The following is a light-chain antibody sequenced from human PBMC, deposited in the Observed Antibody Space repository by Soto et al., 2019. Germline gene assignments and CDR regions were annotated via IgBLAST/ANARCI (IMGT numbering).Light chain of an antibody. J-gene: IGKJ4*01. V-gene: IGKV3-11*01. CDR1: QSVSRS. CDR2: DAS. Sequence: EILLTQSPAALSFSPGDRAVLSCRASQSVSRSLTWYQHKAGQAPRLLIYDASTRATGIPRRFSGSGSGTDYTLTISSLEPEDFAVYYCQQRSNSFGGGTKVDIK. CDR3: QQRSNS.